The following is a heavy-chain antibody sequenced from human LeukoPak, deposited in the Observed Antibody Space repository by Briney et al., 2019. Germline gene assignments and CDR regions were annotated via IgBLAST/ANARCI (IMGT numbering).Heavy chain of an antibody. CDR2: IYYSGST. CDR1: GGSISSYY. V-gene: IGHV4-59*01. D-gene: IGHD4-17*01. Sequence: PSETLSLTCTVSGGSISSYYWSWIRQPPGKGLEWIGYIYYSGSTNYNPSLKSRVTISVDTSKNQFSLKLSSVTAADTAVYYCARSAVTIPFDYWGQGTLVTVSS. J-gene: IGHJ4*02. CDR3: ARSAVTIPFDY.